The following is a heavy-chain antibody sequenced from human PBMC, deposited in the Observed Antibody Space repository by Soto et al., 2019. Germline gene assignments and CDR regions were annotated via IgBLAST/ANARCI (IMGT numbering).Heavy chain of an antibody. Sequence: SETLSLTCAVSGYSISSGYYWGWIRQPPGKGLVWIGSIYHSGSTYYNPSLKSRVTISVDTSKNQFSLKLSSVTAADTAVYYCASLPPYCSGGSCYSGWFDPWGQGTLVTVSS. V-gene: IGHV4-38-2*01. CDR3: ASLPPYCSGGSCYSGWFDP. J-gene: IGHJ5*02. CDR1: GYSISSGYY. D-gene: IGHD2-15*01. CDR2: IYHSGST.